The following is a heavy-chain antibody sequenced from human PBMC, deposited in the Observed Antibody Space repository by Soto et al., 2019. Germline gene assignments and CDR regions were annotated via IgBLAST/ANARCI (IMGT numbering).Heavy chain of an antibody. CDR3: ARDLSSYSSSWYPFDY. Sequence: GASVKVSCKASGYTFTSYGISCVRQAPGQGLEWMGWISAYNGNTNYAQKLQGRVTMTTDTSTSTAYMELRSLRSDDTAVYYCARDLSSYSSSWYPFDYWGQGTLVTVSS. V-gene: IGHV1-18*01. CDR1: GYTFTSYG. CDR2: ISAYNGNT. J-gene: IGHJ4*02. D-gene: IGHD6-13*01.